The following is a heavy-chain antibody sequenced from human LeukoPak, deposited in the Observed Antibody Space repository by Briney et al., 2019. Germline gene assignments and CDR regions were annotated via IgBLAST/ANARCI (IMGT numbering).Heavy chain of an antibody. D-gene: IGHD6-13*01. CDR3: AKVGAAAWGTAFDI. J-gene: IGHJ3*02. CDR2: ISGSGTST. V-gene: IGHV3-23*01. Sequence: GGSLRLSCAASGFTFSRYAMSWVRQAPGKGLEWVSGISGSGTSTYYADSVKGRFTVSRDNSKNTLYLQMHSLRAEDTAIYYCAKVGAAAWGTAFDIWGQGTLVTVSS. CDR1: GFTFSRYA.